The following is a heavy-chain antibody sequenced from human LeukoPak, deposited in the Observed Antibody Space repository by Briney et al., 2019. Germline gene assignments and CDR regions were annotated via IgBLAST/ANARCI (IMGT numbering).Heavy chain of an antibody. CDR1: GFTFRTYW. CDR2: IKQDGNEK. Sequence: GGSLRLSCAASGFTFRTYWMSWVRQAAGKGLEWMANIKQDGNEKYYVDSVKGRFTISRDNAKNSLDLQMNSLRAEDTAVYYCARDPYSGRYGDYYYYYMDVWGKGTTVTISS. J-gene: IGHJ6*03. CDR3: ARDPYSGRYGDYYYYYMDV. V-gene: IGHV3-7*01. D-gene: IGHD1-26*01.